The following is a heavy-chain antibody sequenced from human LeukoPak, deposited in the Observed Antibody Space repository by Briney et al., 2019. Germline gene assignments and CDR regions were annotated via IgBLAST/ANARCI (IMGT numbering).Heavy chain of an antibody. V-gene: IGHV4-59*12. D-gene: IGHD3-10*01. CDR3: ARDGIRGGFDY. Sequence: SETLSLTCTVSGGSISSYYWSWIRQPPGKGLEWIGYIYHSGSTYYNPSLKSRVTISVDTSKNQFSLNLSSVTAADTAVYYCARDGIRGGFDYWGQGALVTVSS. CDR1: GGSISSYY. CDR2: IYHSGST. J-gene: IGHJ4*02.